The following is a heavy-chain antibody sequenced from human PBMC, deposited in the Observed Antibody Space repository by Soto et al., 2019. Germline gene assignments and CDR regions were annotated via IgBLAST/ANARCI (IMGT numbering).Heavy chain of an antibody. CDR2: INHSGST. D-gene: IGHD7-27*01. V-gene: IGHV4-34*01. Sequence: QVQLQQWGAGRLKPSETLSLTCAVYGGSFSGYYWSWIRHPPGKGLEWIGEINHSGSTNYNPSLKSRVTISADTSKNQFSLKLSSVTAADTAVYYCARGWGRIFDYWGQGTLVTVSS. J-gene: IGHJ4*02. CDR3: ARGWGRIFDY. CDR1: GGSFSGYY.